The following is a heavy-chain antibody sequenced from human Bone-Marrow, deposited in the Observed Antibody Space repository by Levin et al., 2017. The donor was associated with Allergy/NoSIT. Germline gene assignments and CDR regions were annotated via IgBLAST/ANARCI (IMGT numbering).Heavy chain of an antibody. J-gene: IGHJ4*02. V-gene: IGHV3-49*03. CDR3: SRLAPNGKGLPFDY. D-gene: IGHD6-13*01. CDR1: GFTFGVYA. Sequence: LSLTCAGSGFTFGVYAMSWFRQAPGQGLEWVGFITSKVYGGTTEYAASVKGRFTISRDDSKSIAYLQMNSLKTEDTALYYCSRLAPNGKGLPFDYWGQGTLVTVSS. CDR2: ITSKVYGGTT.